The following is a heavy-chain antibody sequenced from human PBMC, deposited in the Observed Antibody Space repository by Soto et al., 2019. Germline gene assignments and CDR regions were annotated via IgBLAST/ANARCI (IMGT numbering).Heavy chain of an antibody. Sequence: EVQLVESGGGLVQPGGSLRLSCSASGFTFSSYAMHWVRQAPGKGLEYVSAISSNGGSTYYADSVKGRFTISRDNSKNTLYLQMSSLRAEDTAVYYCVKPPPTGYLWDYFDYWGQGTLVTVSS. V-gene: IGHV3-64D*06. CDR3: VKPPPTGYLWDYFDY. CDR1: GFTFSSYA. J-gene: IGHJ4*02. D-gene: IGHD3-9*01. CDR2: ISSNGGST.